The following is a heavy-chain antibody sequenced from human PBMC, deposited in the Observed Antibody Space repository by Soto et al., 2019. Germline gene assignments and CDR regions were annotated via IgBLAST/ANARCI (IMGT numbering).Heavy chain of an antibody. CDR2: ISAYNGNT. D-gene: IGHD5-12*01. CDR1: GYTFTSYG. J-gene: IGHJ6*02. CDR3: ARNIEMATILGYYYYGMDV. V-gene: IGHV1-18*01. Sequence: ASVKVSCKASGYTFTSYGISWVRQAPGQGLEWMGWISAYNGNTNYAQKLQGRVTMTTDTSTSTAYMELRSLRSDDTAVYYCARNIEMATILGYYYYGMDVWGQGTTVTSP.